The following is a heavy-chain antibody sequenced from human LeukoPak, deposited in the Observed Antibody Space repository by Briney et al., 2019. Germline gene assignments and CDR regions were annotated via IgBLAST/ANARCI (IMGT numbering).Heavy chain of an antibody. CDR1: GFTFSSYA. CDR3: ARDLLIMVRGVIRICGAFDI. Sequence: GGSLRLSCAASGFTFSSYAMHWVRQAPAKGLEWVAVISYVGSNKYYADSMKGRFTISRDNYKNTLYLQMNSLRAEDTAVYYCARDLLIMVRGVIRICGAFDIWGQGTMVTVSS. CDR2: ISYVGSNK. D-gene: IGHD3-10*01. V-gene: IGHV3-30*04. J-gene: IGHJ3*02.